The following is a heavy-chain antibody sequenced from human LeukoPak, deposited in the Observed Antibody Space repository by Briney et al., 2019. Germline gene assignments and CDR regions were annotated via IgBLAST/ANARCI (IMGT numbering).Heavy chain of an antibody. CDR2: IRTSGQNT. V-gene: IGHV3-23*01. Sequence: GGSLRLSCAASGFIFSNFAMSWVRQAPGKGLEWVSGIRTSGQNTYYADSVKGRFTISRDDSKNTLYLQMSSLRAEDTAVYYCAKDPPPYCSGTSCYPFDSWGQGTLVTVSS. CDR3: AKDPPPYCSGTSCYPFDS. CDR1: GFIFSNFA. J-gene: IGHJ5*01. D-gene: IGHD2-2*01.